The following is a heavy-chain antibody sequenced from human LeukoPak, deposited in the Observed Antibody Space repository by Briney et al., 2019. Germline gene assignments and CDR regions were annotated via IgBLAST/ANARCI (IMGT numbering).Heavy chain of an antibody. V-gene: IGHV1-69*05. CDR1: GGTFSSYA. J-gene: IGHJ5*02. CDR3: ARGGTLNYSNYSWFDP. CDR2: IIPIFGTA. Sequence: ASVKVSCKASGGTFSSYAISWVRQAPGQGLEWMGGIIPIFGTANYAQKFQGRVTITTDESTSTAYMELSGLRSEDTAVYYCARGGTLNYSNYSWFDPWGQGTLVTVSS. D-gene: IGHD4-11*01.